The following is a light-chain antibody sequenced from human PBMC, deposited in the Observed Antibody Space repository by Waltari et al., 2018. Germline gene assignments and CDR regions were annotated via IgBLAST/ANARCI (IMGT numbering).Light chain of an antibody. CDR1: QSISPY. Sequence: DIVLTQSPATLSLSPGEGATLSCRASQSISPYLGWYQQKPGQAPRLLIYDASNRAPGVPARFSGSGSGTDFTLTISSLEPEDFAVYYCQRRDSWPLTFGGGTKVEIK. CDR3: QRRDSWPLT. CDR2: DAS. V-gene: IGKV3-11*01. J-gene: IGKJ4*01.